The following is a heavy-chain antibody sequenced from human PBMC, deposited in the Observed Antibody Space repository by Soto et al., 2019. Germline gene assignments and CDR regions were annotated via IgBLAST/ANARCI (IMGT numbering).Heavy chain of an antibody. CDR1: GFIFSRYS. V-gene: IGHV3-21*01. CDR2: IGTSGSYI. CDR3: ARDRSGPYYGMDV. J-gene: IGHJ6*02. D-gene: IGHD2-15*01. Sequence: GGSLRLSCAVSGFIFSRYSMNWVRQAPGKGLEWVSSIGTSGSYIYYAGSVKGRFTISRDNAKYSLSLQMTSLRDEDTAVYYCARDRSGPYYGMDVWGQGTTVTSP.